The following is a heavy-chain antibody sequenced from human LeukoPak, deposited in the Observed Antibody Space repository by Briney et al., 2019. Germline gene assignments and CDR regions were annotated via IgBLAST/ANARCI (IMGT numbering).Heavy chain of an antibody. V-gene: IGHV1-69*05. D-gene: IGHD5-24*01. Sequence: SVKVSCKASGGTFITYGINWVRQAPGQGLEWMGGIVPMFGIANYTQKFEGRVSITTDESSTTAYMELSSLRSEDTAFYYCATTSVRDGFNYFDYWGQGTLVPVSS. J-gene: IGHJ4*02. CDR1: GGTFITYG. CDR3: ATTSVRDGFNYFDY. CDR2: IVPMFGIA.